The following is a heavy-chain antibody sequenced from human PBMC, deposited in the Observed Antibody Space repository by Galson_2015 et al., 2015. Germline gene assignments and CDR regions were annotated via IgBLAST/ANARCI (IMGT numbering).Heavy chain of an antibody. J-gene: IGHJ4*02. CDR1: GGTFSSYA. V-gene: IGHV1-69*13. CDR3: ARVSGYYDSSGYYSH. CDR2: IIPIFGTA. D-gene: IGHD3-22*01. Sequence: SVKVSCKASGGTFSSYAISWVRQAPGQGLEWMGGIIPIFGTANYAQKFQGRVTITADESTSTAYMELSSLRSEDTAVYYCARVSGYYDSSGYYSHWGQGTLVTVSS.